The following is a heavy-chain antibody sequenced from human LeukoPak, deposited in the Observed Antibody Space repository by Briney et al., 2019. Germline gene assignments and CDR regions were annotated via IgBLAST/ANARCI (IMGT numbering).Heavy chain of an antibody. Sequence: GGSLRLSCAVSGFTFSGYTMHWVRQAPGKGLEWVAVISFDGSNKYYGDSVKGRFTISRDNSKNTLYLQMDSLRPDDTAIYYCARDTLWEWGQGTLVTVSS. D-gene: IGHD1-26*01. CDR1: GFTFSGYT. J-gene: IGHJ4*02. CDR2: ISFDGSNK. V-gene: IGHV3-30-3*01. CDR3: ARDTLWE.